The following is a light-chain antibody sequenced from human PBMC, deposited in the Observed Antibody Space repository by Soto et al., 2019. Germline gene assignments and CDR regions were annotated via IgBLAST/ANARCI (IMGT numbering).Light chain of an antibody. CDR2: DAS. V-gene: IGKV3-20*01. Sequence: EIVLTQSPGTLSLSPGERATLFCRASQSITNNYLAWYQQKPGQAPRLLIYDASRRATGIPDRVSGSGSGSDITLTISRLEPEDFAVYFCQQCSFSPRTFGQGTKVEIK. CDR1: QSITNNY. CDR3: QQCSFSPRT. J-gene: IGKJ1*01.